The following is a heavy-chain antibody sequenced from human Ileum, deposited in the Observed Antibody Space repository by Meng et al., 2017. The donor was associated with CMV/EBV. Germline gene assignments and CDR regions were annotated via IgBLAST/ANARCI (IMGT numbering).Heavy chain of an antibody. Sequence: GESLKISCAASGFTFSDYWMYWARQVPGKGLVWVSRINSDGSTSHHVDSVKGRFTISRDNAKNTLYLQMSSLRAEDTAVYYCARGTTLDVWGQGTTVTVSS. CDR1: GFTFSDYW. V-gene: IGHV3-74*01. J-gene: IGHJ6*02. CDR2: INSDGSTS. D-gene: IGHD2-2*01. CDR3: ARGTTLDV.